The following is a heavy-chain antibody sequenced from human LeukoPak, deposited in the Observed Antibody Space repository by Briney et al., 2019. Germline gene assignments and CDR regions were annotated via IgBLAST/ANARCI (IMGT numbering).Heavy chain of an antibody. D-gene: IGHD3-10*01. CDR2: ISAYNGNT. V-gene: IGHV1-18*01. Sequence: ASVKVSCKASGYTFTSYGISWVRQAPGQGLEWMGWISAYNGNTNYAQKLQGRVTMTTDTSTSTAYMELRSLRSDDTAVYYCAGEPYYYGSGSYLAPDYWGQGTLVTVSS. CDR3: AGEPYYYGSGSYLAPDY. CDR1: GYTFTSYG. J-gene: IGHJ4*02.